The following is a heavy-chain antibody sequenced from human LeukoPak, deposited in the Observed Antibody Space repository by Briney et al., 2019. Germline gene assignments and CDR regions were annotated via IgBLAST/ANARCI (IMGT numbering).Heavy chain of an antibody. CDR1: GFTFSSYA. D-gene: IGHD2-21*01. V-gene: IGHV3-23*01. CDR3: ARVHTSFYMDV. J-gene: IGHJ6*03. CDR2: ISGSGGIT. Sequence: GGSLRLSCAASGFTFSSYAMSWVRQVPEKGLEWVSSISGSGGITYYADSVKGRFTISRDNAKNTLYLQMNSLRAEDTAVYYCARVHTSFYMDVWGKGTTVTVSS.